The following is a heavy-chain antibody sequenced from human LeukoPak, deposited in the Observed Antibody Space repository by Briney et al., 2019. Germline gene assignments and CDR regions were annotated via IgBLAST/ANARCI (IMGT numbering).Heavy chain of an antibody. J-gene: IGHJ6*04. Sequence: GGSLRLSCAASGFTFSSYAMSWVRQAPGKGLEWVSYISSSGSTIYYADSVKGRFTIPRDNAKNSLYLQMNSLRAEDTAVYYCAELGITMIGGVWGKGTTVTISS. D-gene: IGHD3-10*02. V-gene: IGHV3-48*03. CDR3: AELGITMIGGV. CDR1: GFTFSSYA. CDR2: ISSSGSTI.